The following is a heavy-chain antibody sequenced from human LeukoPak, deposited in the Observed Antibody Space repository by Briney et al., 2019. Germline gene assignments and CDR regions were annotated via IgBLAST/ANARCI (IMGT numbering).Heavy chain of an antibody. CDR3: ARSHVVAVTGFAFDI. V-gene: IGHV4-39*01. J-gene: IGHJ3*02. CDR1: GGSISSSSYY. CDR2: IYYSGST. D-gene: IGHD2-21*02. Sequence: SETLSLTCTVSGGSISSSSYYWGWIRQPPGKGLEWIGSIYYSGSTYYNPSLNSRVTITVDTSKNQFSLQLSSVTAADTTVYYCARSHVVAVTGFAFDIWGQGTLVTVSS.